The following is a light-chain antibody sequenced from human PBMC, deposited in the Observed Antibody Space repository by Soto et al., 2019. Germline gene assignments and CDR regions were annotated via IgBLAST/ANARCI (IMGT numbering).Light chain of an antibody. CDR3: QQRGNWPPGFT. J-gene: IGKJ3*01. CDR1: QTVSRH. CDR2: DPS. Sequence: IVLTQSPATLSLSPGERATLSCRASQTVSRHLAWYQQKPGQAPRLLIYDPSNRATGIPARFSGSGSGTDFTLTISGLETEDFAVYYCQQRGNWPPGFTFGPGTTVDMK. V-gene: IGKV3-11*01.